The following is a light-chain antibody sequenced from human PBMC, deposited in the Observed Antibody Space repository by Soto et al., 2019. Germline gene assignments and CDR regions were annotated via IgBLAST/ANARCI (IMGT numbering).Light chain of an antibody. V-gene: IGLV2-14*01. Sequence: QSVLTQPASVSGSPGQSITISCTGTSSDVGGYNYVSWYQQHPGKAPKVVIYEVSNRPSWISNRFSGSKSGNTASLTISGLQAEDEADYYCSSYTSSSTLVFGEGTKLTVL. CDR1: SSDVGGYNY. J-gene: IGLJ2*01. CDR3: SSYTSSSTLV. CDR2: EVS.